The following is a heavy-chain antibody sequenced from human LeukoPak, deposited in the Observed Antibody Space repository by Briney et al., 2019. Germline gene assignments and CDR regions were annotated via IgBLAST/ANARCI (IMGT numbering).Heavy chain of an antibody. CDR2: ISDSGGTV. V-gene: IGHV3-23*01. CDR3: AKKLSGSYKGFDY. Sequence: GGSLRLSCAASGFTFSSYAMSWVRQAPGKGLEWVSGISDSGGTVYYADSVKGRFTISRDNSKNSLYLQMNSLRAEDTAVYYCAKKLSGSYKGFDYWGQGTLVTISS. D-gene: IGHD1-26*01. J-gene: IGHJ4*02. CDR1: GFTFSSYA.